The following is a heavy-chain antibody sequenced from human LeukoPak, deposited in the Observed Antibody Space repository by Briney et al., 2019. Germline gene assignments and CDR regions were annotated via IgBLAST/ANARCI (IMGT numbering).Heavy chain of an antibody. J-gene: IGHJ4*02. CDR1: GGSISSYY. CDR2: IFYSGST. Sequence: SETQSLTCTVSGGSISSYYWSWIRQPPGEGPEWIGYIFYSGSTNYNPSLKSRVTISIDTSKNQFSLKLSSVTAADTAVYYCARGYSSSWDDVGYIDYWGQGSLVTVSS. D-gene: IGHD6-13*01. CDR3: ARGYSSSWDDVGYIDY. V-gene: IGHV4-59*01.